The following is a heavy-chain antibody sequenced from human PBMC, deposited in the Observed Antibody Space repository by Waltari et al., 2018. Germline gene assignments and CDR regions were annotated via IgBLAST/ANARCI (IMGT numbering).Heavy chain of an antibody. CDR1: GFTFGDYA. V-gene: IGHV3-49*04. D-gene: IGHD6-19*01. Sequence: EVQLVESGGGLVQPGRSLRLSCTASGFTFGDYAMSWVRQAPGEGLEWVGFIRSKAYGGTTEYAASVKGRFTISRDDSKSIAYLQMNSLKTEDTAVYYCTRLYQVAGLHYYYMDVWGKGTTVTVSS. CDR3: TRLYQVAGLHYYYMDV. CDR2: IRSKAYGGTT. J-gene: IGHJ6*03.